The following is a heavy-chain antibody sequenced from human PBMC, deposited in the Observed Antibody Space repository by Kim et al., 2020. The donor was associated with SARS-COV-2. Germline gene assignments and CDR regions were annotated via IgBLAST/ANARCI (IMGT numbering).Heavy chain of an antibody. CDR2: IKEDGSEK. J-gene: IGHJ4*02. D-gene: IGHD6-19*01. CDR3: ARDTDSSGWFDFDY. Sequence: GGSLRLSCAASGFTFSSKWMSWVRQAPGKGLEWVADIKEDGSEKYYVDSVKGRFTISRDNAKSSLFLQMNSLRAEDTAVYYCARDTDSSGWFDFDYWGQG. V-gene: IGHV3-7*05. CDR1: GFTFSSKW.